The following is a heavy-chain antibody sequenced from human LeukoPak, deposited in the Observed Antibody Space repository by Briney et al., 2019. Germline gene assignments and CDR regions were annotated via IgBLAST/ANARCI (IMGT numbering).Heavy chain of an antibody. D-gene: IGHD1-26*01. CDR1: GYTFTGYY. Sequence: ASVKVSCKASGYTFTGYYMHWVRQAPGQGLEWMGRINPSSGGTNYAQKFQGRVTMTRDTSISTAYMELSSLRSEDTAVYYCATYSGSSNFDYWGQGTLVTVSS. CDR2: INPSSGGT. CDR3: ATYSGSSNFDY. V-gene: IGHV1-2*06. J-gene: IGHJ4*02.